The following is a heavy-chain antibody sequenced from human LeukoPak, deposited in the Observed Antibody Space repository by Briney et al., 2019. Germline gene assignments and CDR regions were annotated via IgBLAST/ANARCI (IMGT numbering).Heavy chain of an antibody. J-gene: IGHJ3*02. CDR2: IVVGSGNT. CDR3: AAEPYNERAFDI. Sequence: ASVKVSCTAYGFTFTSSAMQLVRQARGQRLERIGWIVVGSGNTNYAQKFQERVTITRDMSTSTAYMELSSLRSEDTAVYYCAAEPYNERAFDIWGQGTMVTVSS. D-gene: IGHD1-1*01. V-gene: IGHV1-58*02. CDR1: GFTFTSSA.